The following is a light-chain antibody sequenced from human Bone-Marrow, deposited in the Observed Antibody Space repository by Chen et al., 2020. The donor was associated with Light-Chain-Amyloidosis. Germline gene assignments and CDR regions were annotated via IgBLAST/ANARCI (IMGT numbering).Light chain of an antibody. J-gene: IGLJ2*01. V-gene: IGLV2-8*01. Sequence: QAALTQPPSGSGSPGQSVTISCTGTSGDVGGYKYVTLYQQYPGNAPTLIIFQVDKRPSGVPDRSSGSRSGNTASLTISGLQAEDEADYYCCSYAGRNTEVVFGGGTKLTVL. CDR2: QVD. CDR1: SGDVGGYKY. CDR3: CSYAGRNTEVV.